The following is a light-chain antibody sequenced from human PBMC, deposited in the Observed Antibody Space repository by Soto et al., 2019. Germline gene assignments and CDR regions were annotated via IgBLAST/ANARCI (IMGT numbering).Light chain of an antibody. CDR1: QSVSYY. V-gene: IGKV3-15*01. CDR3: QQYKSSST. J-gene: IGKJ1*01. CDR2: DAS. Sequence: EILMTQSPSTLSVSTGERVTFSCRASQSVSYYLAWYQQKPGQAPRLLIYDASTRATGVPVRFSGSGSGTEFTLTISSLQPDDFGVYYCQQYKSSSTFGQGTKVDIK.